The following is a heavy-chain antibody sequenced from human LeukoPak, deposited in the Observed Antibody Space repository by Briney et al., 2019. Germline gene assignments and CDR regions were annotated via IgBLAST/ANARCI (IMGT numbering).Heavy chain of an antibody. CDR1: GFTFSSYS. D-gene: IGHD5-24*01. CDR3: ARESTPLRGAFDP. CDR2: ISSSSSYI. J-gene: IGHJ5*02. V-gene: IGHV3-21*04. Sequence: GSLRISCAASGFTFSSYSMNWVRQAPGKGLEWVSSISSSSSYIYYADSVKGRFTISRDNAKNSLYLQMNSLRAEDTAVYYCARESTPLRGAFDPWGPGTLVTVSS.